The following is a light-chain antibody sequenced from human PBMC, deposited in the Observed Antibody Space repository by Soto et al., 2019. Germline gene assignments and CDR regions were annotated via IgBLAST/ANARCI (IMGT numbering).Light chain of an antibody. J-gene: IGLJ2*01. CDR2: EGG. CDR3: CSFALRSTLI. Sequence: QSALTQPASVSGSPGQSITISCTGTSSDVGNYNLVSWYQQYPGKAPKLMIYEGGKRPSGVSNRFSGSKSGNTASLTSSGLPAEDEADYYCCSFALRSTLIFDGGTKVTVL. CDR1: SSDVGNYNL. V-gene: IGLV2-23*01.